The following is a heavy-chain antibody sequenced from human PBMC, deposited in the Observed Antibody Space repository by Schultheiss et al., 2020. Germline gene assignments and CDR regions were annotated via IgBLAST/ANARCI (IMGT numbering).Heavy chain of an antibody. J-gene: IGHJ5*02. CDR1: GGSISSSSYY. D-gene: IGHD5/OR15-5a*01. CDR2: IYYSGST. V-gene: IGHV4-31*03. Sequence: SETLSLTCTVSGGSISSSSYYWGWIRQPPGKGLEWIRYIYYSGSTYYNPSLKSRVTISVDTSKNQFSLKLSSVTAADTAVYYCARDLSVSVGPNWFDPWGQGTLVNVYS. CDR3: ARDLSVSVGPNWFDP.